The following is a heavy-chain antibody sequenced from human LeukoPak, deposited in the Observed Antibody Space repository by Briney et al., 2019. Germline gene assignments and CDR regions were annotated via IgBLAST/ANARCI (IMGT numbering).Heavy chain of an antibody. Sequence: GGSLRLSCAACGFTFSNYRMNWVRRAPGKGLEWVANINQDGSEKYYVDSVKGRFTISRDNAKNSLFLQLNSLRAEDTAVYYCARDTRTFDYWGQGTLVTVSS. CDR1: GFTFSNYR. CDR3: ARDTRTFDY. D-gene: IGHD1-26*01. J-gene: IGHJ4*02. CDR2: INQDGSEK. V-gene: IGHV3-7*01.